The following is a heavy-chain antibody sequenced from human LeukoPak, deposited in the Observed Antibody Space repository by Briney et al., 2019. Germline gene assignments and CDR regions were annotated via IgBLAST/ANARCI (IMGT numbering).Heavy chain of an antibody. D-gene: IGHD3-10*01. V-gene: IGHV4-59*01. CDR1: GGSISSYY. J-gene: IGHJ5*02. Sequence: SETLSLTCTVSGGSISSYYWSWIRQPPGKGLEWIGYIYYSGSTNYNPSLKSRVTISVDTSKNQFSLKLSSVTAADTAVYYCARDEGTMVRGVNWFDPWGQGTLVTVSS. CDR3: ARDEGTMVRGVNWFDP. CDR2: IYYSGST.